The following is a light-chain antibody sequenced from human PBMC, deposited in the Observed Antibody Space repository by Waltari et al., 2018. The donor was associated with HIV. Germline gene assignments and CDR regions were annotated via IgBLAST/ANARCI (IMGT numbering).Light chain of an antibody. Sequence: DIQMTQSPSSLSASGGDKVTITCRASQSISNFVNWYQQKPGKAPKLLIFAASSLQSGVPSRFSGGGSATDFTLTISSLQPEDFATYHCQQSYSFPHTFGQGTKLDIK. CDR2: AAS. V-gene: IGKV1-39*01. CDR3: QQSYSFPHT. CDR1: QSISNF. J-gene: IGKJ2*01.